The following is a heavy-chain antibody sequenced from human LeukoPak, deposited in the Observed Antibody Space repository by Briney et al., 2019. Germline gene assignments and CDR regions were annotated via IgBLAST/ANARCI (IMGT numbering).Heavy chain of an antibody. CDR3: ARGQSTSWYSGLGL. J-gene: IGHJ4*02. D-gene: IGHD6-13*01. V-gene: IGHV4-34*01. CDR1: GGSFSGYY. CDR2: INHSGST. Sequence: PSETLSLTCAVYGGSFSGYYWNWIRQPPGKGLEWIGEINHSGSTNYNPSLKSRVTISVDTSKNQFSLNLRSVTAADTAVYYCARGQSTSWYSGLGLWGQGTLVTVSS.